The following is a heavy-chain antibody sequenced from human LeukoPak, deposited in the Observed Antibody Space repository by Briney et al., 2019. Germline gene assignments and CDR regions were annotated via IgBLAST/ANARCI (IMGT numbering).Heavy chain of an antibody. Sequence: ASVKVSCKASGGTFSSYAISWVRQAPGQGLEWMGWISAYNGNTNYAQKLQGRVTMTTDTSTSTAYMELRSLRSDDTAVYYCARDLHGYYDFWSGNDAFDIWGQGTMVTVSS. CDR3: ARDLHGYYDFWSGNDAFDI. CDR1: GGTFSSYA. CDR2: ISAYNGNT. J-gene: IGHJ3*02. D-gene: IGHD3-3*01. V-gene: IGHV1-18*01.